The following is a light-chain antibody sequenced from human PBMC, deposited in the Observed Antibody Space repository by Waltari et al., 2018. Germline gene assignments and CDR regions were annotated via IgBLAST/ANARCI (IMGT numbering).Light chain of an antibody. Sequence: DIQMNQSPSSLSASVGDRVTITCRASQGINSWLAWYQQKPGKAPNLLIYKASSLQSGVPSRFSGGGSGTDFTLTISSLQPEDFATYYCQQYNSAPHSFGQGTKVEIK. CDR3: QQYNSAPHS. CDR1: QGINSW. V-gene: IGKV1-12*01. CDR2: KAS. J-gene: IGKJ2*03.